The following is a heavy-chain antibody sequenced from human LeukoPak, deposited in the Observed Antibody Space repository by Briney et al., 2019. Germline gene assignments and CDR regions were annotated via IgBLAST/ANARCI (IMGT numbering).Heavy chain of an antibody. V-gene: IGHV4-4*07. D-gene: IGHD3-10*01. CDR3: ARVKVHSGGAFDI. CDR2: IYTSVST. CDR1: VGSISSYY. J-gene: IGHJ3*02. Sequence: SETLSLTCTVSVGSISSYYWSWIRQPARKGLEWIGRIYTSVSTNYNPSLKSRVTMSVDTSKNQFSLKLSSVTAADTAVYYCARVKVHSGGAFDIWGQGTMVTVSS.